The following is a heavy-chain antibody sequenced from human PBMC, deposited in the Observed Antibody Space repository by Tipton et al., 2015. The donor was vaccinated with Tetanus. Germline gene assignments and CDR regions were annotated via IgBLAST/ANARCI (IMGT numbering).Heavy chain of an antibody. D-gene: IGHD5-24*01. Sequence: TLSLTCTVSGGSISTYHWNWIRQSPGKGLEWIGYIDYFGSTNYSPSLRSRVTLSVDTSKNQFSLKLSSVTAADTAVYYCARIGWLQQNKPAFDIWGQGTVVTVSS. V-gene: IGHV4-59*01. J-gene: IGHJ3*02. CDR3: ARIGWLQQNKPAFDI. CDR2: IDYFGST. CDR1: GGSISTYH.